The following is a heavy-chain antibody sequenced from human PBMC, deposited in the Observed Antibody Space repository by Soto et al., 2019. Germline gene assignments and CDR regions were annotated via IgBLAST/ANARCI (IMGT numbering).Heavy chain of an antibody. CDR1: GFTFSSYG. V-gene: IGHV3-30*18. CDR3: AKDLDTVAGTGGDDY. Sequence: PGGSLRLSCAASGFTFSSYGMHWVRQAPGKGLEWVAVISYDGSNKYYADSVKGRFTISRDNSKNTLYLQMNSLRAEDTSVYYCAKDLDTVAGTGGDDYWGQGTLVTVSS. J-gene: IGHJ4*02. CDR2: ISYDGSNK. D-gene: IGHD6-19*01.